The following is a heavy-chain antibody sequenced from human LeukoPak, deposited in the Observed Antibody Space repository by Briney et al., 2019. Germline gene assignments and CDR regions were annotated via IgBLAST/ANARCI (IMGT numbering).Heavy chain of an antibody. CDR3: ARGYYGDYSFDY. CDR1: GGSFSGYY. J-gene: IGHJ4*02. V-gene: IGHV4-34*01. Sequence: SETLSLTCAVYGGSFSGYYWSWIRQPPGKGLEWIGEINHSGSTNYNPSLMSRVTISVDTSKNQFSLKLSSVTAADTAVYYCARGYYGDYSFDYWGQGTLVTVSS. D-gene: IGHD4-17*01. CDR2: INHSGST.